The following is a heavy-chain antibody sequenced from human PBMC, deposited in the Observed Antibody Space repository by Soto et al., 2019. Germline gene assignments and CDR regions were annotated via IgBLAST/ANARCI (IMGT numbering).Heavy chain of an antibody. Sequence: SETLSLTCAVYGGSFSGDYWSWIRQPPGKGLEWIGEINHSGSTNYNPSLKSRVTISVDTSKNQFSLKLSSVTAADTAVYYCARRSTVTNRYSYYYYYMDVWGKGTTVTVSS. D-gene: IGHD4-4*01. V-gene: IGHV4-34*01. J-gene: IGHJ6*03. CDR3: ARRSTVTNRYSYYYYYMDV. CDR1: GGSFSGDY. CDR2: INHSGST.